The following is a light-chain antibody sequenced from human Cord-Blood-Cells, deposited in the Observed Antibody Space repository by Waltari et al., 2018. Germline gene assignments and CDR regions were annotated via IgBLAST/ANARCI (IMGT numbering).Light chain of an antibody. Sequence: EIVLTQSPGTLSLSPGESATLPCRASQSVSSSYLAWYQQNPGQAPRLLIYGASSRATGIPDRFSGSGSGTDFTLTISRLEPEDFAVYYCQQYGSSPRTFGQGTKVEIK. V-gene: IGKV3-20*01. CDR2: GAS. CDR3: QQYGSSPRT. CDR1: QSVSSSY. J-gene: IGKJ1*01.